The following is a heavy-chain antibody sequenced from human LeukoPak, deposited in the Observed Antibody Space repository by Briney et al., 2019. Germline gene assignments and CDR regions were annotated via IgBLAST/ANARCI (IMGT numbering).Heavy chain of an antibody. D-gene: IGHD3-16*01. CDR3: ARDDMITFGGEWAFDI. CDR1: GGSISSYY. Sequence: SETLSLTCTVSGGSISSYYWSWIRQPPGKGLEWIGYIYYSGSTNYNPSLKSRVTISVDTSKNQFSLKLSSVTAADTAVYYCARDDMITFGGEWAFDIWGQGTMVTVSS. CDR2: IYYSGST. V-gene: IGHV4-59*01. J-gene: IGHJ3*02.